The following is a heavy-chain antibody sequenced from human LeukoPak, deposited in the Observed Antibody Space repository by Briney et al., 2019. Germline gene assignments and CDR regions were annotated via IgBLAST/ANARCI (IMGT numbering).Heavy chain of an antibody. CDR1: GGSISSGSYY. Sequence: PSETLSLTCTVSGGSISSGSYYWSWIRQPAGKGLEWIGRIYTSGSTNYNPSLKSRVTISVDTSKNQFSLKLSSVTAADTAVYYCARGGAEDDTAMALGDFDYWGQGTLVTVSS. J-gene: IGHJ4*02. V-gene: IGHV4-61*02. D-gene: IGHD5-18*01. CDR2: IYTSGST. CDR3: ARGGAEDDTAMALGDFDY.